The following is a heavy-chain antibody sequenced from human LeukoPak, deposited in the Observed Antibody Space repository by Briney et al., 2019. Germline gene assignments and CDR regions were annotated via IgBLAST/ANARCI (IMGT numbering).Heavy chain of an antibody. CDR1: GASIRSGDYY. Sequence: SETLSLTCTVSGASIRSGDYYWSWIRQPPGKGLEWIGYIYDSGSTYYNPSLKSRITISVDTSENRFSLKLSSVTATDTAVYYCARDCSGGSYYGAFDIWGQGTMVTVSS. V-gene: IGHV4-30-4*01. CDR3: ARDCSGGSYYGAFDI. J-gene: IGHJ3*02. D-gene: IGHD2-15*01. CDR2: IYDSGST.